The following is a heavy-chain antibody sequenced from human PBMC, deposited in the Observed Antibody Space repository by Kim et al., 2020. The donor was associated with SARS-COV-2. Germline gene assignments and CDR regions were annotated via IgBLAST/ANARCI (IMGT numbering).Heavy chain of an antibody. D-gene: IGHD2-8*02. CDR3: AKDDRHRTGGSCYIDY. J-gene: IGHJ4*03. Sequence: GGSLRLSCAASGFTFSSYAMSWVRRAPGEGLEWVSTIRGSGSSVYYADSVKGRFTISRANVDNMLYLQMNSLRAEDTAAYHCAKDDRHRTGGSCYIDYWG. CDR1: GFTFSSYA. V-gene: IGHV3-23*01. CDR2: IRGSGSSV.